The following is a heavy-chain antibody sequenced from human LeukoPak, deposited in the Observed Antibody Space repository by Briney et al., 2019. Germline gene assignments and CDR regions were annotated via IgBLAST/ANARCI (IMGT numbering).Heavy chain of an antibody. Sequence: EASVKVSCKASGYTFTSYGISWVRQAPGQGLEWMGWISAYNGNTNYAQKLQGRVTMTTDTSTSTAYMELRSLRSDDTAVYYCARDHAQSRAGWIQLWFGNWFDPWGQGTLVTVSS. D-gene: IGHD5-18*01. V-gene: IGHV1-18*01. CDR1: GYTFTSYG. CDR2: ISAYNGNT. J-gene: IGHJ5*02. CDR3: ARDHAQSRAGWIQLWFGNWFDP.